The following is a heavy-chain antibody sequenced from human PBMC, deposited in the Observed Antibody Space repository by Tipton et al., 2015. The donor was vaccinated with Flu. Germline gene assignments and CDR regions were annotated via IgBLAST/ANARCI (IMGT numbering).Heavy chain of an antibody. J-gene: IGHJ4*02. D-gene: IGHD3-10*01. CDR3: ASLWYFRFDY. Sequence: TLSLTCAVSGGSISSPNWWSWIRQPPGKGLEWIGYIYYSGSTNYNPSLKSRVTISVDTSKNQFSLNLSSVTAADTAVYYCASLWYFRFDYWGQGTLVTVSS. CDR1: GGSISSPNW. CDR2: IYYSGST. V-gene: IGHV4-59*11.